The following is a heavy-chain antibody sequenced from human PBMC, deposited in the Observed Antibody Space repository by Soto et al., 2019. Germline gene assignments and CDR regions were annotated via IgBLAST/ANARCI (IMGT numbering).Heavy chain of an antibody. J-gene: IGHJ3*02. CDR2: IIPILGIA. Sequence: QVQLVQSGAEVKKPGSSVKVSCKACGGTFSSYTISWVRQAPGQGLEWMGRIIPILGIANYAQKFQGRVTITADKSTSTAYMELSSLRSEDTAVYYCARDSITAAARGRGAFDIWGQGTMVTVSS. D-gene: IGHD6-13*01. CDR1: GGTFSSYT. V-gene: IGHV1-69*08. CDR3: ARDSITAAARGRGAFDI.